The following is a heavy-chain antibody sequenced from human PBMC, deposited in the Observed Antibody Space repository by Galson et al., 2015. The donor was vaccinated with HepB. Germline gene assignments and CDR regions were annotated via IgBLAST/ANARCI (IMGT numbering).Heavy chain of an antibody. CDR2: ISGTGGRT. J-gene: IGHJ4*02. V-gene: IGHV3-23*01. D-gene: IGHD2-2*01. CDR3: AKEGRGIGTSEVDY. CDR1: GFTFSSYA. Sequence: SLRLSCAASGFTFSSYAMSWVRQAPGKGLEWVSTISGTGGRTYYADSVKGRFIISRDNSKNTLYLQMNSLRAEDTAVYYCAKEGRGIGTSEVDYWGQGTLVTVSS.